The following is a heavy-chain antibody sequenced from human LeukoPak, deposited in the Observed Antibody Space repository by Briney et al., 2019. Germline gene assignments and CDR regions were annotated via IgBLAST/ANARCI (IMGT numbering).Heavy chain of an antibody. D-gene: IGHD2-15*01. V-gene: IGHV3-21*01. J-gene: IGHJ4*02. CDR2: ISSSSSSYI. CDR1: GFTFSSYS. Sequence: GGSLRLSCAASGFTFSSYSMNWVRQAPGKGLEWVSSISSSSSSYIYYADSVKGRFTISRDNAKNSLYLQMNSLRAEDTAVYYCARVPMVYCSGGSCQLDYWGQGTLVTVSS. CDR3: ARVPMVYCSGGSCQLDY.